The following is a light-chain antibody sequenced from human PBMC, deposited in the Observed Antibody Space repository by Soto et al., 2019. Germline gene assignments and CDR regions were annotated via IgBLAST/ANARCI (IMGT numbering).Light chain of an antibody. CDR2: GAS. J-gene: IGKJ5*01. Sequence: EFVLTQSPGTLSLSPGERATLSCRASQSVCSSLSWHQQKPGQAPRLLIYGASSSATGIPDRFSGSGSGTDFTLTIIRLEPEDFAVYYCQQYCSSHTFGQGTRLENK. V-gene: IGKV3-20*01. CDR3: QQYCSSHT. CDR1: QSVCSS.